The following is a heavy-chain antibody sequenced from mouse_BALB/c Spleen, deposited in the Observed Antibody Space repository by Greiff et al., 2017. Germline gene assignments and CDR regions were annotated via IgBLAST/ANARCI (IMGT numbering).Heavy chain of an antibody. J-gene: IGHJ1*01. V-gene: IGHV5-6-5*01. CDR1: GFTFSSYA. D-gene: IGHD2-12*01. Sequence: EVKLMESGGGLVKPGGSLKLSCAASGFTFSSYAMSWVRQTPEKRLEWVASISSGGSTYYPDSVKGRFTISRDNARNILYLQMSSLRSEDTAMYYCARRGDDGWYFDVWGAGTTVTVSS. CDR3: ARRGDDGWYFDV. CDR2: ISSGGST.